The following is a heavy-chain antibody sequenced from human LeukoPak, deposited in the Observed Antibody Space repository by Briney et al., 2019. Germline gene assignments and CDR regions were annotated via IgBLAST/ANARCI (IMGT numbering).Heavy chain of an antibody. V-gene: IGHV4-39*07. J-gene: IGHJ4*02. CDR1: GGSISSSSYY. Sequence: SETLSLTCTVSGGSISSSSYYWGWIRQPPGKGLEWIGSIYYSGSTYYNPSLKSRVTISVDTSKNQFSLKLSSVTAADTAVYYCARSITMIVVVGNYFDYWGQGTLVTVSS. CDR2: IYYSGST. CDR3: ARSITMIVVVGNYFDY. D-gene: IGHD3-22*01.